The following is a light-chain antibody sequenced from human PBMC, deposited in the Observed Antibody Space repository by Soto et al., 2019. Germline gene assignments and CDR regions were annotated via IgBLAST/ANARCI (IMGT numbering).Light chain of an antibody. CDR3: QQYYKWPRT. CDR1: QRVDSS. Sequence: EIVMTQSPAILSLSSGERATLSCRASQRVDSSLAWYQQTPGQAPRLLIHGASTRAPGVPARFSGSGSGTEFTLTISSLQSEDFAVYYCQQYYKWPRTFXQGTKVDIK. V-gene: IGKV3-15*01. J-gene: IGKJ1*01. CDR2: GAS.